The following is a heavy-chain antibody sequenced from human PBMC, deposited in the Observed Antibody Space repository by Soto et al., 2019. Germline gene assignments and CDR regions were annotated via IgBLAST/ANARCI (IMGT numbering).Heavy chain of an antibody. J-gene: IGHJ5*02. CDR1: GGSFSGYY. V-gene: IGHV4-34*01. CDR3: ARGNGAWLAQFDP. CDR2: INHSGST. D-gene: IGHD5-12*01. Sequence: QVQLQQWGAGLLKPSETLSLTCAVYGGSFSGYYWSWIRQPPGKGLEWIGEINHSGSTNYNPSLKSRVTISVDTSKNQFSLKLSSVPAADTAVYYCARGNGAWLAQFDPWGQGTLVTVSS.